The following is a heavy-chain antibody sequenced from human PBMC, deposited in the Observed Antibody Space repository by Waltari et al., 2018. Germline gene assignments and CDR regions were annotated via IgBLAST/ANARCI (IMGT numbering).Heavy chain of an antibody. V-gene: IGHV3-21*01. CDR1: GFTFSYSS. J-gene: IGHJ6*02. D-gene: IGHD2-2*01. CDR3: ARPYCSSTSCYFYGMDV. Sequence: EVQLVESGGGLVKPGGSLRLSCAASGFTFSYSSMNWARQAPGKGLEWVSSISSSSSYIYYPDSVKGRFTISRDNAKNSLYLQMNSLRVEDTAVYYCARPYCSSTSCYFYGMDVWGQGTTVTVSS. CDR2: ISSSSSYI.